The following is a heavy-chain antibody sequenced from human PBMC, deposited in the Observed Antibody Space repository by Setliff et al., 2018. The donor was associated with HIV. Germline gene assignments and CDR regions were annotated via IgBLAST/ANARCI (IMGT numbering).Heavy chain of an antibody. D-gene: IGHD1-26*01. J-gene: IGHJ4*02. V-gene: IGHV3-30*07. CDR2: MSYDGNNK. CDR3: ARDPPGGSYPYYFDY. Sequence: HPGGSLRLSCAASGFIFSSYAMHWVRQAPGKGLEWVAVMSYDGNNKYYADSVKGRFTISRDNSKNTLYLQMNSLRAEDTAVYYCARDPPGGSYPYYFDYWGQGTLVTVSS. CDR1: GFIFSSYA.